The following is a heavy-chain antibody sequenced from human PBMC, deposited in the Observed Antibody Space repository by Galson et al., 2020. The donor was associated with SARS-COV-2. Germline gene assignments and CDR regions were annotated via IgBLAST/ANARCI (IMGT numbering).Heavy chain of an antibody. J-gene: IGHJ3*02. CDR3: AKEYDFWSGDNRPGAFDI. D-gene: IGHD3-3*01. V-gene: IGHV3-23*01. CDR2: ISGSGGST. Sequence: GESLKLSCAASGFTFSSYAMSWVRQAPGKGLEWISAISGSGGSTYYADSVKGRFTISRDNSKNTLYLQMNSLRAEDTAVYYCAKEYDFWSGDNRPGAFDIWGQGTMVTVSS. CDR1: GFTFSSYA.